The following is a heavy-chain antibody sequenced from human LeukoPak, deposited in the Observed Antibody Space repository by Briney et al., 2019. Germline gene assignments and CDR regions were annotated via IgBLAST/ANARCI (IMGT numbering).Heavy chain of an antibody. Sequence: SETLSLTCTVSGGSISSSSYYWGWIRQPPGKGLEWIGSIYYSGSTYYNPSLKSRVTISVDTSKNQFSLKLSSVTAADTAVYYCARCDGYNLGYFGYWGQGTLVTVSS. CDR1: GGSISSSSYY. CDR2: IYYSGST. V-gene: IGHV4-39*07. CDR3: ARCDGYNLGYFGY. J-gene: IGHJ4*02. D-gene: IGHD5-24*01.